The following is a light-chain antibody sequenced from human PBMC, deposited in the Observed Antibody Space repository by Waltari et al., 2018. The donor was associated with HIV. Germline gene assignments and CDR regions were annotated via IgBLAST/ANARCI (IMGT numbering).Light chain of an antibody. V-gene: IGLV1-40*01. Sequence: QSVLTQPPSVSAAPGQRITIPCTGNSSNIGADYSVHWYQQVPGSAPKLLIYLNHNRPAGVPARFSGSRSGSSASLAITGLRPEDEADYYCQSHDSSLSGSSVFGGGTKLTVL. J-gene: IGLJ2*01. CDR2: LNH. CDR1: SSNIGADYS. CDR3: QSHDSSLSGSSV.